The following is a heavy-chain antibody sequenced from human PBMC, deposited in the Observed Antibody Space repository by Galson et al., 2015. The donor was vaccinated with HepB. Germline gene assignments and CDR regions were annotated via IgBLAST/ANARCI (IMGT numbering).Heavy chain of an antibody. CDR2: INPNGGST. CDR1: GYTFTSYY. V-gene: IGHV1-46*01. J-gene: IGHJ4*02. D-gene: IGHD1-1*01. Sequence: SVKVSCKASGYTFTSYYMHWVRQAPGQGLEWMGIINPNGGSTSYAQKFQGRVTMTRDTSISTVYMELSTLRSEDTAVYHCAREVACICFCCTIDHWGQGTQVTISS. CDR3: AREVACICFCCTIDH.